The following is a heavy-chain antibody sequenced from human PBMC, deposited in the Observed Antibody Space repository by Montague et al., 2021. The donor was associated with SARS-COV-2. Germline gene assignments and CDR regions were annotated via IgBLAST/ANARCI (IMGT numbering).Heavy chain of an antibody. V-gene: IGHV3-30-3*01. CDR3: ASEMIAVAGTAPFDY. CDR1: GFTFSSYA. D-gene: IGHD6-19*01. J-gene: IGHJ4*02. CDR2: ISYDGSNK. Sequence: SLRLYCAASGFTFSSYAMHWVRQAPGKGLEWVAVISYDGSNKYYADSVKGRFTISRDNSKNTLYLQMNSLRAKDTAVYYCASEMIAVAGTAPFDYWGQGILVTVSS.